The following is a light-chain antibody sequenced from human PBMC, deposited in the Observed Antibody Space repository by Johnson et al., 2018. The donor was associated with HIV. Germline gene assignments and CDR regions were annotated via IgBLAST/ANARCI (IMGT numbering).Light chain of an antibody. CDR3: GTWDSSLSAFYV. Sequence: VLTQPPSVSAAPGQQVTISCSGRNSNIGNKYVSWYQQLPGTAPKLLIYDNNKRPSGIPDRFSGSKSGTSATLGITGLKTGDEADYYCGTWDSSLSAFYVVGTGTKVTVL. CDR2: DNN. V-gene: IGLV1-51*01. CDR1: NSNIGNKY. J-gene: IGLJ1*01.